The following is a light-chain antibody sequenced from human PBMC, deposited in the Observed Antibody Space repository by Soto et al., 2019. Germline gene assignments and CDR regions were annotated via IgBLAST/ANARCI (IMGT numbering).Light chain of an antibody. CDR3: SSYTSSSTRV. CDR2: DVS. CDR1: SSDVGGYNY. Sequence: QSVLTQPASVSGSPGQSITISCTGTSSDVGGYNYVSWYQQHPGKAPKLMIYDVSNRPSGVSNRFSGSKSGNTASLSISGLRAEDGADYYCSSYTSSSTRVFVTGTKVPVL. V-gene: IGLV2-14*01. J-gene: IGLJ1*01.